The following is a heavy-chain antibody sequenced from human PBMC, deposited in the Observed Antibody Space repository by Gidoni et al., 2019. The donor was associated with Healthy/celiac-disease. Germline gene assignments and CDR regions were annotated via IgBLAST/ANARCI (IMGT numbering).Heavy chain of an antibody. Sequence: QVQLQQWGAGLLKPSATLSLTCAVYGVSFSGYYWSWIRQPPGKGLEWIGEINHSGSTNYNPSLKSRVTISVDTSKNQFSLKRSSVTAADTAVYYCARGAGYGSRTPGHYWGQGTLVTVSS. J-gene: IGHJ4*02. CDR3: ARGAGYGSRTPGHY. V-gene: IGHV4-34*01. CDR2: INHSGST. CDR1: GVSFSGYY. D-gene: IGHD6-13*01.